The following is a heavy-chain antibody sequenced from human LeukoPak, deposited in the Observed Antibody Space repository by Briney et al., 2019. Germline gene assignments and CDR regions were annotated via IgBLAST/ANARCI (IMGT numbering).Heavy chain of an antibody. CDR3: ARTGSGGDLDI. D-gene: IGHD2-15*01. V-gene: IGHV3-74*01. CDR1: GFXFSNHW. Sequence: GGSLRLSCAASGFXFSNHWLHWVRQAPGKGLVWVSRINGDGTSTIYADSVKGRFTISRDNAKSTVYLQMNSLRAEDTAVYYCARTGSGGDLDIWGQGTMVTVSS. J-gene: IGHJ3*02. CDR2: INGDGTST.